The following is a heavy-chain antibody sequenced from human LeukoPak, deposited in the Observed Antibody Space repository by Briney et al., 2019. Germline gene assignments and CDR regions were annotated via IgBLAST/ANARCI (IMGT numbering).Heavy chain of an antibody. V-gene: IGHV5-51*01. CDR2: IYPGDSDT. D-gene: IGHD3-22*01. CDR1: GYSFTSYW. Sequence: GESLKISCKGSGYSFTSYWIGWVRQMPGKGLEWMGIIYPGDSDTRYSPSFQGQVTISADKSISTAYLQWSSLKASDTAMYYCARPLRVVITPSHAFDIWGQGTMVTVSS. J-gene: IGHJ3*02. CDR3: ARPLRVVITPSHAFDI.